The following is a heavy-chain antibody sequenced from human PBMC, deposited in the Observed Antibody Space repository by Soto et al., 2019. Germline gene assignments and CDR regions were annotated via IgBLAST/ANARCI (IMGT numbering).Heavy chain of an antibody. CDR1: VFTFSSDS. CDR2: ISSSSTI. Sequence: GVSLRLSCAASVFTFSSDSMNWVRQAPGKGLEWVSYISSSSTIYYADSVKGRFTISRDNAKNSLYLQMNSLRDEDTAVYYCARRASRGLMVRGVITGDYYGMDVWGQGTTVTVSS. J-gene: IGHJ6*02. V-gene: IGHV3-48*02. D-gene: IGHD3-10*01. CDR3: ARRASRGLMVRGVITGDYYGMDV.